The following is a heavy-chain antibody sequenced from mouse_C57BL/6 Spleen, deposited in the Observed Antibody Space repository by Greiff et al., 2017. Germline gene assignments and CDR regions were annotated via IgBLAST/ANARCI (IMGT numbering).Heavy chain of an antibody. J-gene: IGHJ4*01. CDR2: IYPGDGDT. Sequence: VQLQQSGPELVKPGASVKISCKASGYAFSSSWMNWVKQRPGKGLEWIGRIYPGDGDTNYNGKFKGTATLTADKSSSTAYMQLSSLTSEDSAVYFCARAAYYSNLDYWGQGTSVTVSS. D-gene: IGHD2-5*01. CDR1: GYAFSSSW. V-gene: IGHV1-82*01. CDR3: ARAAYYSNLDY.